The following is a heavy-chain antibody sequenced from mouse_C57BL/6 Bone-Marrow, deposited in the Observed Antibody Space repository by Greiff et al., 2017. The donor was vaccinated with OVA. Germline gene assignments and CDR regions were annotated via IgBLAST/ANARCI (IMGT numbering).Heavy chain of an antibody. Sequence: VQLQQSGAELVRPGASVKLSCTASGFNIKDDYMHWVKQRPEQGLEWIGWIDPENGDTEYASKFQGKATITADTSSNTAYLQLSSLTPEDTAVYYCTTFYDGYPAWFAYWGQGTLVTVSA. V-gene: IGHV14-4*01. CDR1: GFNIKDDY. D-gene: IGHD2-3*01. CDR3: TTFYDGYPAWFAY. J-gene: IGHJ3*01. CDR2: IDPENGDT.